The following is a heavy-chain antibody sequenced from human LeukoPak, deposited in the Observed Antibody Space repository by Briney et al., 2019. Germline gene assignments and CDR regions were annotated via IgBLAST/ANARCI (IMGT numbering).Heavy chain of an antibody. CDR1: GGSISSYY. CDR2: IYYSGST. V-gene: IGHV4-59*01. J-gene: IGHJ4*02. CDR3: ARGDGYTDY. Sequence: KPSETPSLTCTVSGGSISSYYWSWIRQPPGKGLEWIGYIYYSGSTNYNPSLKSRVTISVDTSKNQFSLKLSSVTAADTAVYYCARGDGYTDYWGQGTLVTVSS. D-gene: IGHD5-24*01.